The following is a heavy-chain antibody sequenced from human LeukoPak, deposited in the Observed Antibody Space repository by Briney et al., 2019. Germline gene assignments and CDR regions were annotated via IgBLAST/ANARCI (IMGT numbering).Heavy chain of an antibody. D-gene: IGHD5-18*01. CDR3: ARSPWIQLWLGAFDI. J-gene: IGHJ3*02. CDR2: IYHSGST. Sequence: SETLSLTRAVSGYSISSGYYWGWIRQPSGKGLEWIGSIYHSGSTYYNPSLKSRVTISVDTSKNQFSLKLSSVTAADTAVYYCARSPWIQLWLGAFDIWGQGTMVTVSS. V-gene: IGHV4-38-2*01. CDR1: GYSISSGYY.